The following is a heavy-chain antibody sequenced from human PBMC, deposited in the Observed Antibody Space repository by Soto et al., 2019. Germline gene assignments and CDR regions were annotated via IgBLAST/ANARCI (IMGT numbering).Heavy chain of an antibody. Sequence: VQLVESGGGLVQPGGSLRLSCAASGFTFSSYSMNWVRQAPGKGLEWVSYISSSSSTIYYADSVKGRFTISRDNAKNSLYLQMNSLRDEDTAVYYCARDKCWGEGGDCFHFDYWGQGTLVTVSS. CDR3: ARDKCWGEGGDCFHFDY. D-gene: IGHD2-21*02. CDR1: GFTFSSYS. CDR2: ISSSSSTI. J-gene: IGHJ4*02. V-gene: IGHV3-48*02.